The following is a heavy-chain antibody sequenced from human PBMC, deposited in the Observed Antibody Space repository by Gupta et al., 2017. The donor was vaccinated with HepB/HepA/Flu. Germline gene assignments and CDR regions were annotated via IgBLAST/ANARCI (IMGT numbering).Heavy chain of an antibody. J-gene: IGHJ4*02. CDR1: GGSFSGYY. D-gene: IGHD1-7*01. Sequence: QVQLQQWGAGLLKPSETLSLTCAVYGGSFSGYYWSWIRQPPGKGLEWIGEINHSGSTNYTPSLKSRVTISVDTSKNQFSLKLSSVTAADTAVYYCARRKIKKIQGNYSPPQEYYFDYWGQGTLVTVSS. CDR2: INHSGST. V-gene: IGHV4-34*01. CDR3: ARRKIKKIQGNYSPPQEYYFDY.